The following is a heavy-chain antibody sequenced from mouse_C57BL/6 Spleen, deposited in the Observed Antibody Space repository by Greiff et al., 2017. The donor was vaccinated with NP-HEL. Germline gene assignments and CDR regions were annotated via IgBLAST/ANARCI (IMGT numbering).Heavy chain of an antibody. CDR1: GYTFTDYE. Sequence: QVQLQQSGAELVRPGASVTLSCKASGYTFTDYEMHWVKQTPVHGLEWIGAIDPETGGTAYNQKFKGKAILTADKSSSTAYMEHRSLTSEDSAGDYCTRGYGSSYGYAMDYWGQGTSVTVSS. D-gene: IGHD1-1*01. CDR3: TRGYGSSYGYAMDY. CDR2: IDPETGGT. V-gene: IGHV1-15*01. J-gene: IGHJ4*01.